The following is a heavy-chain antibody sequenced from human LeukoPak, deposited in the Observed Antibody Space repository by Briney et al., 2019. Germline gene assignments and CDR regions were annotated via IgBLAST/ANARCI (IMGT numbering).Heavy chain of an antibody. J-gene: IGHJ4*02. V-gene: IGHV4-39*07. D-gene: IGHD6-19*01. CDR1: GGSISSSSYY. CDR3: ARVQGGWYVGDY. CDR2: IYYSGST. Sequence: SETLSLTCTVSGGSISSSSYYWGWIRQPPGKGLEWIGSIYYSGSTYYNPSLKSRVTISVDTSKNQFSLELSSVTAADTAVYYCARVQGGWYVGDYWGQGTLVTVSS.